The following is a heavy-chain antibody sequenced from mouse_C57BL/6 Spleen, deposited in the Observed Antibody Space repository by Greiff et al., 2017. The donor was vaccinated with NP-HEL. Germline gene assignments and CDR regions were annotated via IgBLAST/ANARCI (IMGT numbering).Heavy chain of an antibody. Sequence: VKLQESGAELVRPGTSVKMSCKASGYTFTNYWIGWAKQRPGHGLEWIGDIYPGGGYTNYNEKFKGKATLTADKSSSTAYMQFSSLTSEDSAIYYCARADYGTPFAYWGQGTLVTVSA. D-gene: IGHD1-1*01. CDR2: IYPGGGYT. V-gene: IGHV1-63*01. J-gene: IGHJ3*01. CDR3: ARADYGTPFAY. CDR1: GYTFTNYW.